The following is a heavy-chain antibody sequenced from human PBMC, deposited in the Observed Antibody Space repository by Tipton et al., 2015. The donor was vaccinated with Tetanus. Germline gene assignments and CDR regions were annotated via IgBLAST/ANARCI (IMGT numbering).Heavy chain of an antibody. CDR2: INHRGGT. D-gene: IGHD2-21*01. V-gene: IGHV4-34*01. J-gene: IGHJ6*02. Sequence: TLSLTCAVYGGSSSSFYWSWIRQTPGKGLEWIGEINHRGGTSYNPSLKSRATISVDTSKNQFSLKLTSVSAADTAVYYCARLTGHSMDVVDYYYFGMDVWGQGTKVTVSS. CDR1: GGSSSSFY. CDR3: ARLTGHSMDVVDYYYFGMDV.